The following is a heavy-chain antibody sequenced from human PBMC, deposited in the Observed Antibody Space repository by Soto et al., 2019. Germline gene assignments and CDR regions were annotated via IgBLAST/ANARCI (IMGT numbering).Heavy chain of an antibody. CDR2: MNPNSGNT. CDR3: ARGHNYYDSSGYYGD. V-gene: IGHV1-8*01. J-gene: IGHJ4*02. CDR1: GYTFTSYD. D-gene: IGHD3-22*01. Sequence: QVQLVQSGAEVKKPGASVKVSCKASGYTFTSYDINWVRQATGQGLEWMGWMNPNSGNTGYAQKFQGRVTRTRSNSVSTAYMELTGLRSDDTAVYYCARGHNYYDSSGYYGDWGQGTLVTVSS.